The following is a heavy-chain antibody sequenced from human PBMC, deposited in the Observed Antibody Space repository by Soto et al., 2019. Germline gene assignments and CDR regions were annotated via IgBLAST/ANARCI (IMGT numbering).Heavy chain of an antibody. V-gene: IGHV3-30*18. CDR2: ISHDGNNK. D-gene: IGHD2-2*01. Sequence: QVQLVQSGGGVGQPGRSLRLSCAASGFTFSSYVTHWVRQAPGKGLEWVAVISHDGNNKYYADSVKGRFTISRDNSKNTLYLQMNSLTTEDTAVYYCAKGGPDCASTTCYLLVAFDIWGQGTMVTVSS. CDR1: GFTFSSYV. J-gene: IGHJ3*02. CDR3: AKGGPDCASTTCYLLVAFDI.